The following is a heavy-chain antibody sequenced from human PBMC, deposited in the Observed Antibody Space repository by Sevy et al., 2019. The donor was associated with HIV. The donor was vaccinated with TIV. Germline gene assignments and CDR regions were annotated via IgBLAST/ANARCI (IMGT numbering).Heavy chain of an antibody. J-gene: IGHJ4*02. CDR2: IWYDGGFQ. V-gene: IGHV3-33*01. Sequence: GGSLRLSCAASGFTFSTYGMHWVRQAPGKGLEWVAAIWYDGGFQYNEDSVEGRFTISRDNSKNTLFLQMNSLRAEDTAVYYCARGKYDRSDYYTSSNFDYWGQGTLVTVSS. D-gene: IGHD3-22*01. CDR1: GFTFSTYG. CDR3: ARGKYDRSDYYTSSNFDY.